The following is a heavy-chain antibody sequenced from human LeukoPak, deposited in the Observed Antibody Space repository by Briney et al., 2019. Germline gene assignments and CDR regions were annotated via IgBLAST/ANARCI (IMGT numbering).Heavy chain of an antibody. V-gene: IGHV4-39*07. CDR3: ARRVGGNYLTYFDY. J-gene: IGHJ4*02. D-gene: IGHD4/OR15-4a*01. CDR1: GDSMSSSRFC. CDR2: IYYNEIK. Sequence: SETLSLTCTVSGDSMSSSRFCWAWIRQSPGVGLEWIGCIYYNEIKFYSSSLKSRVTMSIDTSRNQFSLKLSSVTAADTAVYHCARRVGGNYLTYFDYWAQGTLVTVSS.